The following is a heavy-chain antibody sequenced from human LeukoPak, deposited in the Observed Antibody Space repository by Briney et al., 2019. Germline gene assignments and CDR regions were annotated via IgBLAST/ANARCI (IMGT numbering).Heavy chain of an antibody. D-gene: IGHD5-18*01. CDR1: GGSISSFY. CDR2: IDSSGIT. Sequence: SETLSLTCTVSGGSISSFYYTWIRQPPGKGLEWIGYIDSSGITNYNSSLNSRVTISLDTSQNHFSLKLSSVTAADTAVYYCARTTEGGYTYDYFYYYYMDVWGKGTTVTVSS. CDR3: ARTTEGGYTYDYFYYYYMDV. V-gene: IGHV4-59*01. J-gene: IGHJ6*03.